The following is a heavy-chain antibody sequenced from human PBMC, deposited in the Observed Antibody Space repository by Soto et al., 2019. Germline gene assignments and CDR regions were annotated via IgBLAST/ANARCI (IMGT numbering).Heavy chain of an antibody. CDR2: IDPRDSNT. Sequence: GESVKISCXASGYSFTSNWMGWVRQMPGKGLEWMGFIDPRDSNTRYSPSFQRQVTISPDNSVSTAYLQRTSLKASDTAMHYPARGTYRTGCSQYFDYWGQGALVTVSS. CDR3: ARGTYRTGCSQYFDY. CDR1: GYSFTSNW. J-gene: IGHJ4*02. V-gene: IGHV5-51*01. D-gene: IGHD3-9*01.